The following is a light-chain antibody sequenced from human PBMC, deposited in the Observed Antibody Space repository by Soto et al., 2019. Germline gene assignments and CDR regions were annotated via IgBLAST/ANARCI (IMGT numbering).Light chain of an antibody. J-gene: IGKJ3*01. CDR2: LGS. V-gene: IGKV2-28*01. Sequence: DIVMTQSPLSLPVTPGEPASISCRSSQSLLHSNGYNYLDWYLQKPGQSPQLLIYLGSNRASGVPDRFSGSGSGTDFTLKISRVEAVDVGVYYCMQALQTVLTFGPGTKVDIK. CDR1: QSLLHSNGYNY. CDR3: MQALQTVLT.